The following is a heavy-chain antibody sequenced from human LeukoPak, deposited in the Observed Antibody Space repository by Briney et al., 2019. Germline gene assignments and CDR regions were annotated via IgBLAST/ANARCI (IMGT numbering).Heavy chain of an antibody. J-gene: IGHJ3*02. CDR1: GFTFSSYA. D-gene: IGHD1-7*01. V-gene: IGHV3-23*01. CDR3: ARMGITGTTLGAFDI. CDR2: ISGSGGST. Sequence: QPGGSLRLSCAASGFTFSSYAMSWVRQAPGKGLEWVSAISGSGGSTYYADSVKGRFTISRDNSKNTLYPQMNSLRSEHTAVYYCARMGITGTTLGAFDIWGQGTMVTVSS.